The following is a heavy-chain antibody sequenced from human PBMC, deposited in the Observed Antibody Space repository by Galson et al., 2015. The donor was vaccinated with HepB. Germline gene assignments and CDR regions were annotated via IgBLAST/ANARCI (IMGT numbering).Heavy chain of an antibody. CDR1: GFTFSSYA. CDR2: ISYDGSNK. D-gene: IGHD3-22*01. J-gene: IGHJ3*02. Sequence: SLRLSCAASGFTFSSYAMHWVRQAPGKGLEWVAVISYDGSNKYYADSVKGRFTISRDNSKNTLYLQMNSLRAEDTAVYYCARPAHYYDSSGYQRGWGAFDIWGQGTMVTVSS. CDR3: ARPAHYYDSSGYQRGWGAFDI. V-gene: IGHV3-30-3*01.